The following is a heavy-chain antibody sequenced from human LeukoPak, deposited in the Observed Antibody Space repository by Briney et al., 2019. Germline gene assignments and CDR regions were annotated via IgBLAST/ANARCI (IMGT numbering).Heavy chain of an antibody. D-gene: IGHD3-3*01. CDR3: ARDRADFWSGSYFQH. CDR1: GGSISSSIYY. V-gene: IGHV4-39*07. CDR2: IYYSGST. Sequence: PSETLSLTCTVSGGSISSSIYYWGWIRQPPGKGLEWIGSIYYSGSTYYNPSLKSRVTISVDTSKNQFSLKLSSVTAADTAVYYCARDRADFWSGSYFQHWGQGTLVTVSS. J-gene: IGHJ1*01.